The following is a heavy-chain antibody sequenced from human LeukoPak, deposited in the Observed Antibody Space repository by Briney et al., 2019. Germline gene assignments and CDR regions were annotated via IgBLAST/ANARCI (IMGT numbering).Heavy chain of an antibody. J-gene: IGHJ4*02. CDR2: ISGSGGST. CDR1: GFTLSSYT. Sequence: GGSLRLSCAASGFTLSSYTMNWVRQAPGKGLEWVSAISGSGGSTYYADSVKGRFTISRDNSKNTLYLQMNSLRAEDTAVYYCAKDLRATLRYFDWVPDYWGQGTLVTVSS. CDR3: AKDLRATLRYFDWVPDY. V-gene: IGHV3-23*01. D-gene: IGHD3-9*01.